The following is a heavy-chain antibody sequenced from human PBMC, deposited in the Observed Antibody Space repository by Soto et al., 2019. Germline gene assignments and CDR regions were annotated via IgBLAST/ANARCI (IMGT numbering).Heavy chain of an antibody. D-gene: IGHD3-22*01. CDR2: ISGSGGTT. Sequence: EVQLWESGGGLVQPGGSLRLYCAASGFTLSSYAMSWVRQAPGKGLEWVSAISGSGGTTYYADSVKGRLTISRDTSKNTLYRQMNSLRAEDTAVYDCAKVERYYYDSSGYYSSPLFWGQGTLVTVSS. J-gene: IGHJ4*02. CDR3: AKVERYYYDSSGYYSSPLF. V-gene: IGHV3-23*01. CDR1: GFTLSSYA.